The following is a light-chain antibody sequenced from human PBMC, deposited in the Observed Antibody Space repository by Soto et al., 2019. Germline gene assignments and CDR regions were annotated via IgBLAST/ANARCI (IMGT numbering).Light chain of an antibody. CDR1: RSNIGSNT. J-gene: IGLJ1*01. Sequence: QSVLTQPLSTSGTPGQRVTISCSGSRSNIGSNTVTWYQQLPGTAPKLLIYSNDQRPSGVPDRFSGSKSGTSASLAISGLQSEDEADYYCSSYTSSSTLPYVFGTGTKVTVL. V-gene: IGLV1-44*01. CDR3: SSYTSSSTLPYV. CDR2: SND.